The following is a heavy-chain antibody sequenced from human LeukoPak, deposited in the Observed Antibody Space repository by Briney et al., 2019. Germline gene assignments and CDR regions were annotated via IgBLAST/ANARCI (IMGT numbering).Heavy chain of an antibody. Sequence: GGSLSLSCAASGFSFSDSWMTWVRQTPGQGLQWVASIHEDAGAKQYLESVRGRFTISRDNAKNSLYLQMNSLRVEDTAVYYCASSKDHYCHYWGQGTLVTVSS. V-gene: IGHV3-7*05. J-gene: IGHJ4*02. CDR2: IHEDAGAK. CDR1: GFSFSDSW. CDR3: ASSKDHYCHY.